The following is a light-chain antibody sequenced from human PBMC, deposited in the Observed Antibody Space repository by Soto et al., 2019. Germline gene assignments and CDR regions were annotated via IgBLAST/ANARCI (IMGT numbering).Light chain of an antibody. CDR1: SSDVGGYQY. CDR2: ELD. J-gene: IGLJ3*02. V-gene: IGLV2-14*01. CDR3: SSFSGTTTLRL. Sequence: QSVLTQPASVSGSPGQSITISCTGTSSDVGGYQYVSWYQLHPGKAPKLMIYELDHRPSGVSLRFSGSKSGSTPSLTISRLQAEDEGEYSCSSFSGTTTLRLFGGGTTLTVL.